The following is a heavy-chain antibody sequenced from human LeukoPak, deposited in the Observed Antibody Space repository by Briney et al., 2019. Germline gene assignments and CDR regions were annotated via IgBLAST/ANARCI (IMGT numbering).Heavy chain of an antibody. Sequence: GGSLRLSCAASGFTFSTYPMHWVRQAPGKGLESVALISDDGSEKYYADSVKGRFTISRDSSKSTLYLQMSSLTTEDAAVYYCANHVDTAMVEGYWGQGTLVTVSS. CDR1: GFTFSTYP. J-gene: IGHJ4*02. D-gene: IGHD5-18*01. CDR3: ANHVDTAMVEGY. V-gene: IGHV3-30-3*01. CDR2: ISDDGSEK.